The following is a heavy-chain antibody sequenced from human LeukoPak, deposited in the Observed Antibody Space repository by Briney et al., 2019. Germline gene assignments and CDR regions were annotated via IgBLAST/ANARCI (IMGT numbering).Heavy chain of an antibody. D-gene: IGHD2-15*01. Sequence: PGGSLRLSRAASGFTFSSYAMSWVRQAPGKGLERVSAISGSGGSTYYADSVKGRFTISRDNSKNTLYLQMNSLRAEDTAVYYCAKRLGYCSGGSCPRDPWGQGTLVTVSS. CDR2: ISGSGGST. J-gene: IGHJ5*02. CDR1: GFTFSSYA. CDR3: AKRLGYCSGGSCPRDP. V-gene: IGHV3-23*01.